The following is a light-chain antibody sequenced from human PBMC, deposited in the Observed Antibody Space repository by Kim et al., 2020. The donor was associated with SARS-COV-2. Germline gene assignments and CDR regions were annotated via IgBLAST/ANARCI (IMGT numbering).Light chain of an antibody. CDR3: QQYNNWPPIT. CDR1: QSVSNN. J-gene: IGKJ5*01. V-gene: IGKV3-15*01. CDR2: GAS. Sequence: ETVMTQAPATLSVSPGERATISCRASQSVSNNVAWYQQKPGQAPRLIMYGASTRATGIPARFSGSGSGTEFTLTITSLQSEDFAVYYCQQYNNWPPITFGQGTRLEIK.